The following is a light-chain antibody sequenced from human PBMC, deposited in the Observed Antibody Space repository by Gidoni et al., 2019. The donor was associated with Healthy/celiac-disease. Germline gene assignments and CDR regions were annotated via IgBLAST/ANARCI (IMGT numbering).Light chain of an antibody. CDR1: QSVSSY. CDR2: DAS. J-gene: IGKJ3*01. V-gene: IGKV3-11*01. CDR3: QQRSNWPPLFT. Sequence: EIVLTQSPATLSLSPGERATLSCRASQSVSSYLAWYQQKPGQAPRLLIYDASNRATGIPARFSGSGSGTDFPLTISSLEPDDFAVYYCQQRSNWPPLFTFGPGTKVDIK.